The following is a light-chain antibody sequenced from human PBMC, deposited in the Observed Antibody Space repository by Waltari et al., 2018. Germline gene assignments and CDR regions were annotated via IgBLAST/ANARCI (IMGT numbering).Light chain of an antibody. J-gene: IGKJ1*01. CDR2: RAT. Sequence: DIQMTPSPSTMSASIGDRVTITCRASQPIISWLAWYQQKPGQAPRLLIYRATALETGVPSRFSGTGSGTEFTLTINGLQPDDSATYFCQQYDSFWSFGQGTKVEVK. CDR1: QPIISW. V-gene: IGKV1-5*03. CDR3: QQYDSFWS.